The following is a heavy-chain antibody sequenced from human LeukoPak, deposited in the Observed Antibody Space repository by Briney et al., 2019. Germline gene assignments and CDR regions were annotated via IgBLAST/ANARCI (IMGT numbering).Heavy chain of an antibody. CDR3: ARDNAYYYGSGSLVGYYYYMDV. D-gene: IGHD3-10*01. Sequence: SETLSLTCTVSGGSISSNSYYWGWIRQPPGKGLEWIGSIYYSGSTYYNPSLKSRVTISVDTSKNQFSLKLSSVTAADTAVYYCARDNAYYYGSGSLVGYYYYMDVWGKGTTVTVSS. CDR2: IYYSGST. V-gene: IGHV4-39*07. CDR1: GGSISSNSYY. J-gene: IGHJ6*03.